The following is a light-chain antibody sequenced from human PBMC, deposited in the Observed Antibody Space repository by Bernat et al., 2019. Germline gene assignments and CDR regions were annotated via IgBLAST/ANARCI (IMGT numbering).Light chain of an antibody. V-gene: IGKV1D-16*01. Sequence: LSASVGDTVTITCRATETINNLLDWYPHKPGNAPQILIYQASNLHSGVPSRFSGSGSGTDFTLTISSLQPEDFATYYCLQYDKTPWTFGQGTKVEIK. J-gene: IGKJ1*01. CDR2: QAS. CDR1: ETINNL. CDR3: LQYDKTPWT.